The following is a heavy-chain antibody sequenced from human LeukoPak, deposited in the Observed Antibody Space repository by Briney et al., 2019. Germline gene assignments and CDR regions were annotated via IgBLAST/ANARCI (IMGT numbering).Heavy chain of an antibody. V-gene: IGHV3-7*05. CDR1: GFIFSTYC. CDR3: VRGFDGYFGFDL. CDR2: INQDGSET. Sequence: PGGSLRLSCAASGFIFSTYCMSWVRLAPGKGLEWVANINQDGSETFYVDSVKGRFTISRDNGKNSMFVQMDSLRAEDTAVYYCVRGFDGYFGFDLWGQGTMVTVSS. J-gene: IGHJ3*01. D-gene: IGHD5-24*01.